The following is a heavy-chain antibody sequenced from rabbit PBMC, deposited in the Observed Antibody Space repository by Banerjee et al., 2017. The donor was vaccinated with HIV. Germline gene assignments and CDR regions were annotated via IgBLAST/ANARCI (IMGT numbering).Heavy chain of an antibody. V-gene: IGHV1S45*01. D-gene: IGHD4-1*01. CDR3: VREYTPGWGDLDL. CDR1: GFSFSSSYW. Sequence: QEQLVESGGGLVKPEGSLTLTCTASGFSFSSSYWMCWVRQAPGKGLEWIACIYTSSGSTWYASWAKGRFTISKTSSTTVTLQMTSLTAADTATYFCVREYTPGWGDLDLWGQGTLVTVS. CDR2: IYTSSGST. J-gene: IGHJ3*01.